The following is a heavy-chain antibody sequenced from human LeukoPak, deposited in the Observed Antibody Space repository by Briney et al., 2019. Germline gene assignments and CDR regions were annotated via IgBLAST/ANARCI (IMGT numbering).Heavy chain of an antibody. J-gene: IGHJ4*02. Sequence: SVKVSCKASVGTFSSYAISWVRQAPGQGLEWMGGIIPIFGTANYAQKFQGRVTITTDESTSTAYMELSSLRSEDTAVYYCARGRGYTMKGGFDYWGQGTLVTVSS. CDR3: ARGRGYTMKGGFDY. V-gene: IGHV1-69*05. CDR2: IIPIFGTA. D-gene: IGHD3-22*01. CDR1: VGTFSSYA.